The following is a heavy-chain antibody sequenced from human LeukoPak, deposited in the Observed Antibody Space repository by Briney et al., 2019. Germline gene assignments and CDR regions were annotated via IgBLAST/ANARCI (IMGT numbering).Heavy chain of an antibody. D-gene: IGHD6-13*01. CDR2: IKSKTDGGTT. CDR1: GFTFSNAW. Sequence: NPGGSLRLSCAASGFTFSNAWMSWVREAPGKGLEWVGRIKSKTDGGTTDYAAPVKGRFTISRDNSKNTLYLQMNSLRAEDTAVYYCAKTGAGSSSWYEEDPYYYYYGMDVWGQGTTVTVSS. CDR3: AKTGAGSSSWYEEDPYYYYYGMDV. V-gene: IGHV3-15*01. J-gene: IGHJ6*02.